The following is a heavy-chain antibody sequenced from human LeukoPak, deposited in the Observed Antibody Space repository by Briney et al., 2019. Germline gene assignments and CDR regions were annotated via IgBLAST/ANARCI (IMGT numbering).Heavy chain of an antibody. CDR3: ARVYYDSSGYYRIDY. V-gene: IGHV1-2*06. Sequence: ASVKVSCKASGYTFTGYYMHWVRQAPGQGLEWMGRINPNSGGTNYAQKFQGRVTMTRDTSISTAYMELSRLRSDDTAVYYCARVYYDSSGYYRIDYWGQGTLATVSS. CDR2: INPNSGGT. D-gene: IGHD3-22*01. CDR1: GYTFTGYY. J-gene: IGHJ4*02.